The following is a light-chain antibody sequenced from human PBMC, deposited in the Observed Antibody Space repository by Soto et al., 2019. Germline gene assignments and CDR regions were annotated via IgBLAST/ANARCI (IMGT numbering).Light chain of an antibody. V-gene: IGLV2-8*01. CDR1: SSDVGAYDY. Sequence: QSVLTQPPSASGSPGQSVTISCTGTSSDVGAYDYVSWYQQHPGKAPKLMIYEINKRPSGVPDRFSGSKPGNTASLTVSGLQAEDEADYYCSSFAGSNNFPYVLGTGTKVTVL. CDR2: EIN. CDR3: SSFAGSNNFPYV. J-gene: IGLJ1*01.